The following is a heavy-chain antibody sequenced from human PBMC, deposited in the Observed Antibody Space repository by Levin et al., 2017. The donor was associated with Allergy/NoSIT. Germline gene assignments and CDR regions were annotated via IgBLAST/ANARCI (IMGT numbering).Heavy chain of an antibody. Sequence: GESLKISCQGSGYSFTSYWIGWVRQMPGKGLEWMGIIYPGDSDTRYSPSFQGQVTISADNSISTAYLQWSSLRASDTAIYYCERRGTRDYDYYMDVWGKGTTVTVSS. CDR3: ERRGTRDYDYYMDV. D-gene: IGHD1-1*01. CDR2: IYPGDSDT. J-gene: IGHJ6*03. CDR1: GYSFTSYW. V-gene: IGHV5-51*01.